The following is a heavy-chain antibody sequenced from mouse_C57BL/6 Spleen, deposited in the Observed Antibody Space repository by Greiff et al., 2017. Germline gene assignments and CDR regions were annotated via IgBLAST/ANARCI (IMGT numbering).Heavy chain of an antibody. J-gene: IGHJ2*01. Sequence: QVQLQQPGAELVKPGASVKLSCKASGYTFTSYWMQWVKQRPGQGLEWIGEIDSSDSYTNYNQKFKGKATLTVDTSSSTAYMQLSSLTSEDSAVYYCARQGTTVVARGDYFDDWGQGTTLTVSS. CDR3: ARQGTTVVARGDYFDD. CDR2: IDSSDSYT. D-gene: IGHD1-1*01. V-gene: IGHV1-50*01. CDR1: GYTFTSYW.